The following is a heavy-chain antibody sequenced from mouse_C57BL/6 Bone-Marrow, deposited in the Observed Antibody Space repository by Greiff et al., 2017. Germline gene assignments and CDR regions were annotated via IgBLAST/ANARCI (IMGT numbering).Heavy chain of an antibody. CDR3: TRREDSYFDY. CDR1: GFTFTSYG. V-gene: IGHV1-81*01. CDR2: IYPRSGDT. J-gene: IGHJ2*01. Sequence: QVQLKESGAELARPGASVKLSCKASGFTFTSYGIRWVKQRAGQGLEWIGEIYPRSGDTYYDAKFTGKATLTADKSSSTAYMGLRSLTSEDSAVYFCTRREDSYFDYWGQGTTLTVSS.